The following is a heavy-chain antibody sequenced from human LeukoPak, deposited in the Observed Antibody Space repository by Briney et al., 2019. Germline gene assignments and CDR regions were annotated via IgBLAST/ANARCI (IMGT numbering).Heavy chain of an antibody. V-gene: IGHV1-2*04. CDR2: INPNSGGT. J-gene: IGHJ4*02. D-gene: IGHD1-26*01. Sequence: ASVKVSCKVSGYTLTELSMHWVRQAPGQGLEWMGWINPNSGGTNYAQKFQGWVTMTRDTSISTAYMELSRLRSDDTAVYYCARAVGGRYFDYWGQGTLVTVSS. CDR3: ARAVGGRYFDY. CDR1: GYTLTELS.